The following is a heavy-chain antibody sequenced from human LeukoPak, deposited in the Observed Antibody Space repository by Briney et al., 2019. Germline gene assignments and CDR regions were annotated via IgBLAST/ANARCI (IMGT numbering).Heavy chain of an antibody. J-gene: IGHJ4*02. V-gene: IGHV5-51*01. Sequence: GESLKISCKVSGYIFSTYWIGWVRQMPGKGLEWMGIIYPGDSDTRYSPSFQGQVTISADKSISTAYLQWSSLKASDTAMYYCARQRTFTSPVDYWDQGTLVTVSS. CDR2: IYPGDSDT. CDR3: ARQRTFTSPVDY. CDR1: GYIFSTYW. D-gene: IGHD2/OR15-2a*01.